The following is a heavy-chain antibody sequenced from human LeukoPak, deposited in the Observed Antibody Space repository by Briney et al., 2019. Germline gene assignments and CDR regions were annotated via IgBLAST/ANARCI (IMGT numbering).Heavy chain of an antibody. Sequence: GGSLRLSCAASGFTFSSYSMNWVRQAPGKGLEWVSFISTSSSYIYYADSVKGRFTISRDNAKNSLYLQMNSLRAEDTAVYYCARDVNWNYCDYWGHGTLVTVSS. CDR1: GFTFSSYS. J-gene: IGHJ4*01. D-gene: IGHD1-20*01. CDR3: ARDVNWNYCDY. V-gene: IGHV3-21*01. CDR2: ISTSSSYI.